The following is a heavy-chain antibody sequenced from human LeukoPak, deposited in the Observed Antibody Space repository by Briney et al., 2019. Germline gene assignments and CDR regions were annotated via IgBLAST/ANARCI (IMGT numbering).Heavy chain of an antibody. CDR3: ARDIGIAAVGYGMDV. D-gene: IGHD6-13*01. J-gene: IGHJ6*02. CDR2: ISYDGSNK. V-gene: IGHV3-30*04. Sequence: GGSLRLSCAASGFTFSSYAMRWVRQAPGKGLEWVAVISYDGSNKYYADSVKGRFTISRDNSKNTLYLQMNSLRAEDTAVYYCARDIGIAAVGYGMDVWGQGTTVTVSS. CDR1: GFTFSSYA.